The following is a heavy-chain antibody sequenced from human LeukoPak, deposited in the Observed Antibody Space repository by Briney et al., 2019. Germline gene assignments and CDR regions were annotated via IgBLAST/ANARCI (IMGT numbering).Heavy chain of an antibody. J-gene: IGHJ4*02. D-gene: IGHD2-15*01. Sequence: ALRLSCAASGFTFSSYGMHWVRQAPGKGLEWVAVIWYDGSNKYYADSVKGRFTISRDNSKNTLYLQMNNLRAEDTAVYYCARDPYCSGGSCYSFDTDYWGQGTLVTVSS. CDR1: GFTFSSYG. V-gene: IGHV3-33*01. CDR2: IWYDGSNK. CDR3: ARDPYCSGGSCYSFDTDY.